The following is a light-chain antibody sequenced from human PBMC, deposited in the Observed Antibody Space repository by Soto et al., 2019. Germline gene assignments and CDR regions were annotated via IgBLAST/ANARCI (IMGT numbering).Light chain of an antibody. Sequence: DIQLTQSPSFLSASVGDRVTITCRASQGISSFLAWYQQKPGKAPKLLIYAASTLQSGVPSRFSGSGPGTDFTLAVSSLQPEDFATYFCQQLNSYPLSFGGGTKVEI. CDR3: QQLNSYPLS. J-gene: IGKJ4*01. CDR2: AAS. V-gene: IGKV1-9*01. CDR1: QGISSF.